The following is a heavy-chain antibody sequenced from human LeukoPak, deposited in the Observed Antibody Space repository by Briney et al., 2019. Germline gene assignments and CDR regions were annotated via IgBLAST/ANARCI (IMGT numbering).Heavy chain of an antibody. CDR3: AKATRMGYTEGPGY. Sequence: GGSLRLSCAASGFTFSSYWMSWVRQAPGKGLEWVANIKQDGSEKYYVDSVKGRFTISRDNAKNSLYLQMNSLRAEDTAVYYCAKATRMGYTEGPGYWGQGTLVTVSS. J-gene: IGHJ4*02. CDR1: GFTFSSYW. CDR2: IKQDGSEK. D-gene: IGHD6-13*01. V-gene: IGHV3-7*01.